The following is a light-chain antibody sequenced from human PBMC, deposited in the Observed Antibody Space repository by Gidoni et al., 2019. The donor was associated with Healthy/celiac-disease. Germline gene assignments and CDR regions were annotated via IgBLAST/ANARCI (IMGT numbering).Light chain of an antibody. CDR3: QQYNSYPMCS. CDR2: KAS. V-gene: IGKV1-5*03. J-gene: IGKJ2*04. CDR1: QSISSW. Sequence: DIQMTQSPSTLSASVGDRVTITCRASQSISSWLAWYQQKPGKAPKLLIYKASSLESGVPSRFSGIGSGTEFTLTISSLQPDDFATYYCQQYNSYPMCSFGQGTKLEIK.